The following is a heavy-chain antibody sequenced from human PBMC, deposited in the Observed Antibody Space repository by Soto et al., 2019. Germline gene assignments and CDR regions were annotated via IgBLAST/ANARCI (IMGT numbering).Heavy chain of an antibody. D-gene: IGHD6-19*01. CDR1: GFTFSCSA. V-gene: IGHV3-73*01. CDR3: TRQRYSSGWPQGYDP. CDR2: IRSKANSYAT. Sequence: GGSLRLSCAASGFTFSCSAMHWVRQASGKGLEWVGRIRSKANSYATAYAASVKGRFTISRDDSKNTAYLQMNSLKTEDTAVYYCTRQRYSSGWPQGYDPWGQGTLVTVS. J-gene: IGHJ5*02.